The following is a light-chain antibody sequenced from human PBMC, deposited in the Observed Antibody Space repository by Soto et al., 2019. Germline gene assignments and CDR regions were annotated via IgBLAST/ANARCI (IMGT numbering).Light chain of an antibody. CDR1: SSNIGTNT. J-gene: IGLJ2*01. V-gene: IGLV1-44*01. CDR2: SDN. CDR3: AAWDVILVV. Sequence: QSVLTQPPSASGTPGQRVTISCSGSSSNIGTNTVTWYQQLPGAAPKLLIYSDNQRASGVPERFSGSKSGTSASLAISGLQSEDEADYYFAAWDVILVVFGGGTNLTVL.